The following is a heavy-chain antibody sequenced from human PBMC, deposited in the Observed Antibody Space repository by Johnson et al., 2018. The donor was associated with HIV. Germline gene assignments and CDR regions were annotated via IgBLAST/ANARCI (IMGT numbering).Heavy chain of an antibody. CDR2: IRYDGNNK. V-gene: IGHV3-30*02. CDR3: VRACRDGYTCDVYDI. Sequence: QVQLVESGGGVVQPGGSLRLSCAASGFSFSTYDVHWVRQAPGKGLEWVAFIRYDGNNKFYADSVRGRFTISRDNSKNTLYLQMNSLRAEDTAVYYCVRACRDGYTCDVYDIWGQGTMVTVSS. D-gene: IGHD5-24*01. CDR1: GFSFSTYD. J-gene: IGHJ3*02.